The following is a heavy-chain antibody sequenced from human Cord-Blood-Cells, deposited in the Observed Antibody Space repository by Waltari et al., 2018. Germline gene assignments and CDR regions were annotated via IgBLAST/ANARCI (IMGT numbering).Heavy chain of an antibody. Sequence: QVQLQESGPGLVKPSETLSLTCAVSGYSISSGYYWGWIRQPPGKGLEWIGSIYHSGSTCYNPSLKSRVTISVDTSKNQFSLKLSSVTAADTAVYYCARGRLHGDSGYDYFDYWGQGTLVTVSS. CDR3: ARGRLHGDSGYDYFDY. D-gene: IGHD5-12*01. V-gene: IGHV4-38-2*01. J-gene: IGHJ4*02. CDR1: GYSISSGYY. CDR2: IYHSGST.